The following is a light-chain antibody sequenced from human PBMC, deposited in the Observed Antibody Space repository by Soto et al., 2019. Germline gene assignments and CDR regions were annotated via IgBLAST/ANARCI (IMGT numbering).Light chain of an antibody. CDR2: EVS. J-gene: IGLJ2*01. CDR3: SSQTGSATMV. CDR1: SSDVGAYNF. V-gene: IGLV2-14*01. Sequence: QSALTQPASVSGSPGQSITISCTGTSSDVGAYNFVSWYQQFPGKAPKLILYEVSNRPSGVSDRFSASKSGNTASLLISGLQAEDEADYYCSSQTGSATMVFGGGTKLTVL.